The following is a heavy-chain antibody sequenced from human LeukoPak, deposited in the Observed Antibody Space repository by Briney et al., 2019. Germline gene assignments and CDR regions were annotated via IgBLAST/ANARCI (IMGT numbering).Heavy chain of an antibody. CDR3: ARGDGYNRRYFDC. Sequence: PGGSLRLSCTVSGFTFSGSGIHWVRQASGKGLEWVGRIRSKANSYATAYAASVNGRFTVSRDDSKNSLYLQMNSLKTEDTAVYYCARGDGYNRRYFDCRGQGTLVTVSS. D-gene: IGHD5-24*01. J-gene: IGHJ4*02. CDR2: IRSKANSYAT. CDR1: GFTFSGSG. V-gene: IGHV3-73*01.